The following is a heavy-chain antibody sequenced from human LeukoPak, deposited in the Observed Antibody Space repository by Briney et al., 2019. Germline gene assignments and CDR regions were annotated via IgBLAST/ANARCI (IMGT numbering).Heavy chain of an antibody. J-gene: IGHJ5*02. D-gene: IGHD2-15*01. V-gene: IGHV4-59*08. CDR3: ARHSVVVAATSWFDP. CDR1: GGSISSYY. Sequence: PSETLSLTCTVSGGSISSYYWSWIRQPPGKGLEWIGYIYYSGSTNYNPSLKSRVTISVDTSKNQFSLKLSSVTAADTAVYYCARHSVVVAATSWFDPWGQGTLVTVS. CDR2: IYYSGST.